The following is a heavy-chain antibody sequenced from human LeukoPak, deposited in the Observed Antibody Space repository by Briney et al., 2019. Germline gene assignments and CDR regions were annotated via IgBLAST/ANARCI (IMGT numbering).Heavy chain of an antibody. CDR1: GFTFGTYW. CDR2: INSDGSST. V-gene: IGHV3-74*01. CDR3: AKGRNEDGDAALNY. J-gene: IGHJ4*02. Sequence: GGSLRLSCAASGFTFGTYWMHWVRQAPGKGLVWVSRINSDGSSTFYADSVKGRFTISRDNSKNTLYLQMNSLRAEDTAAYHCAKGRNEDGDAALNYWGQGTLVTVSS. D-gene: IGHD4-17*01.